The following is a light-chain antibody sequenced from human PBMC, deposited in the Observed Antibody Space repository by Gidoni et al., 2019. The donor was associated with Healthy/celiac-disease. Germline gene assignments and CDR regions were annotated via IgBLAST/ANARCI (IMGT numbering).Light chain of an antibody. V-gene: IGKV3-20*01. J-gene: IGKJ5*01. Sequence: EIVLTQSPGTLSLSPGERATLSCRASQSVSSSYLAWYQQKPGQATRLLIYGASSRATGIPDRFSGSGSATDFTLTISRLEPEDFAVYYCQQYGSSPPVTFGQGTRLEIK. CDR2: GAS. CDR3: QQYGSSPPVT. CDR1: QSVSSSY.